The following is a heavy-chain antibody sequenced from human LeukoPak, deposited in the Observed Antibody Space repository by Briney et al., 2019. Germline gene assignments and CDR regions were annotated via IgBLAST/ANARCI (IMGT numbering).Heavy chain of an antibody. V-gene: IGHV1-18*01. J-gene: IGHJ5*02. CDR3: AGRRQQLPWFDP. Sequence: ASVKVSCKASGYTFTSYGISWVRQAPGQGLEWMGWISAYNGNTNYAQKLQGRVTMTTDTSTSTAYMELRSLRSDDTAVYYCAGRRQQLPWFDPWGQGTLVTVYS. D-gene: IGHD6-13*01. CDR1: GYTFTSYG. CDR2: ISAYNGNT.